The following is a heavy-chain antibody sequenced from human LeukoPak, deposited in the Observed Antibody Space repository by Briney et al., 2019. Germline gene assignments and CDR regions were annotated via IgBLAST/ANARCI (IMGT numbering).Heavy chain of an antibody. J-gene: IGHJ4*02. CDR1: GVTFSSYA. V-gene: IGHV3-23*01. CDR3: AKSDSSGYYQLYFDY. CDR2: ISGSGGST. Sequence: PGGSLRLSCAASGVTFSSYAMSWVRQAPGKGLEWVSAISGSGGSTYYADSVKGRFTISRDNSKNTLYLQMNSLRAEDTAVYYCAKSDSSGYYQLYFDYWGQGTLVTVSS. D-gene: IGHD3-22*01.